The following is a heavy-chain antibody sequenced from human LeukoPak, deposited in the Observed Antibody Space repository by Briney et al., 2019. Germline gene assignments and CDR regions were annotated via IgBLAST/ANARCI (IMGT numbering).Heavy chain of an antibody. CDR3: AREEDSIAAAYYDY. Sequence: GASVKVSCKASGGTFSSYAISWVRQAPGQGLEWMGGIIPIFGTANYAQKFQGRVTITADKSTSTAYMELSSLRSEDTAVYYCAREEDSIAAAYYDYWGQGTLVTVSS. D-gene: IGHD6-13*01. CDR2: IIPIFGTA. CDR1: GGTFSSYA. V-gene: IGHV1-69*06. J-gene: IGHJ4*02.